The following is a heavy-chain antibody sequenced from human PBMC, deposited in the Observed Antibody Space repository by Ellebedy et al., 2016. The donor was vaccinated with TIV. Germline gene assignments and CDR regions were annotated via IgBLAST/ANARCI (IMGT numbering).Heavy chain of an antibody. D-gene: IGHD6-13*01. CDR2: ISVQNGNT. CDR3: ARGPPRWFDN. Sequence: AASVKVSCKASGYNFTTFGITWVRQAPGQGLEWMGWISVQNGNTNYLQKLQGRVTMTPDTATSTAYMDLRSLTSDDTAVYYCARGPPRWFDNWGQGTLVIVSS. V-gene: IGHV1-18*01. CDR1: GYNFTTFG. J-gene: IGHJ4*02.